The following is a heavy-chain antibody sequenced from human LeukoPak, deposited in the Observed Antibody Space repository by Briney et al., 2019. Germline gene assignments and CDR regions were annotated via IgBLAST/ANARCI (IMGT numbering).Heavy chain of an antibody. CDR1: GFTFDDYG. CDR3: ARGGLSNHGDY. J-gene: IGHJ4*02. D-gene: IGHD1-14*01. CDR2: INWNGGSA. V-gene: IGHV3-20*01. Sequence: PGGSLRLSCAASGFTFDDYGMSWVRQAPGQGLEWVSGINWNGGSAGYADSVKGRFTISRDNAKNSLYLQMNSLRAEDTALYHCARGGLSNHGDYWGQGTLVTVSS.